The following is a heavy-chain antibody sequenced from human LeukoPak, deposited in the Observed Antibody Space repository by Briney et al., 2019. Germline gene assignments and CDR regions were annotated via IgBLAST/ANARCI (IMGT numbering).Heavy chain of an antibody. V-gene: IGHV3-30-3*01. D-gene: IGHD3-22*01. Sequence: GGSLRLSCAASGFTFSSYAMHWVRQAPGKGLEWVAVTSYDGSNKYYADSVKGRFTISRDNSKNTLYLQMNSLRAEYTAVYYCASPSYYYDSSGSYYFDYWGQGTLVTVSS. CDR1: GFTFSSYA. CDR2: TSYDGSNK. CDR3: ASPSYYYDSSGSYYFDY. J-gene: IGHJ4*02.